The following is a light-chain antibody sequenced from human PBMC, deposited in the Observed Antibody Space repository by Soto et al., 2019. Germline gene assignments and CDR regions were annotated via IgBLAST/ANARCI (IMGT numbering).Light chain of an antibody. CDR1: PGISSY. J-gene: IGKJ1*01. V-gene: IGKV1-8*01. CDR3: QQYYSYPRT. CDR2: AAA. Sequence: AIRVTQSPSSFSASTRDRVTITCRASPGISSYLAWYQQKPGKAPKLRIYAAATLQSGVPSRFSGSGSGTDFTLTISCLQSEDFATYYCQQYYSYPRTFGQGTKVDNK.